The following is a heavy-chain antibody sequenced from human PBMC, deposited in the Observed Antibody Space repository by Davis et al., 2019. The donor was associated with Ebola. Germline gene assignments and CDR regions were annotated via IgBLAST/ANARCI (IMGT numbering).Heavy chain of an antibody. CDR3: ARRGYYYYYYGMDV. D-gene: IGHD3-16*01. Sequence: MPGGSLRLSCAVYGGSFSGYYWSWIRQPPGKGLEWIGEINHSGSTNYNPSLKSRVTISVDTSKNQFSLKLSSVAAADTAVYYCARRGYYYYYYGMDVWGQGTTVTVSS. CDR1: GGSFSGYY. J-gene: IGHJ6*02. V-gene: IGHV4-34*01. CDR2: INHSGST.